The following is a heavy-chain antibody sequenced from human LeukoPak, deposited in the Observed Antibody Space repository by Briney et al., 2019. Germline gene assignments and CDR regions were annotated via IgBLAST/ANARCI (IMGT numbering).Heavy chain of an antibody. CDR3: ARGDAFSGDH. CDR2: IHPEGSEK. V-gene: IGHV3-7*04. J-gene: IGHJ4*02. CDR1: GFSFTNFW. Sequence: GGSLRLSCAVSGFSFTNFWMSSVRQAPGRGLEWVANIHPEGSEKYHVESVKGRFTISRDNTKNLLFLQMNGLRVEDTAVYYCARGDAFSGDHWGQGTLVTVSS.